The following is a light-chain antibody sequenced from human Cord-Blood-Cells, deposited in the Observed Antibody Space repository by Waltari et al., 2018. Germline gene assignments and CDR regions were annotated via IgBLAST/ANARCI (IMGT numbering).Light chain of an antibody. CDR3: VLYMGSCIWV. Sequence: QTVVTEEHSFYVSPGGTVTLDCRLSTGSAPTRYPHCWYQQPPAQAPPTLIYNTNTRPSGVPDRFSGAILGNKAARTITGAQADDESYYYCVLYMGSCIWVFGGETKLTLL. CDR1: TGSAPTRYP. CDR2: NTN. V-gene: IGLV8-61*01. J-gene: IGLJ3*02.